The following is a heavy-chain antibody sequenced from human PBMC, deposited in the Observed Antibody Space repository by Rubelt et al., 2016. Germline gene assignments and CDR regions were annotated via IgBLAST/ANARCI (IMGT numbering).Heavy chain of an antibody. J-gene: IGHJ4*02. Sequence: EARGGLVQPGGSLRLSCAASGFTFSDYGMHWVRQAPGKGLEWVANIKEDGSQKYYVDSVRGRFTISRDNTRNSLYLHMDSLRADDTAVYYCARGPGREIDYWGQGTLVTVSS. CDR1: GFTFSDYG. CDR3: ARGPGREIDY. D-gene: IGHD5-24*01. CDR2: IKEDGSQK. V-gene: IGHV3-7*03.